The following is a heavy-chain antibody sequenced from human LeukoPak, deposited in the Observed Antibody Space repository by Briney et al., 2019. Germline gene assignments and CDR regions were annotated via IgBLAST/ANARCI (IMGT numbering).Heavy chain of an antibody. CDR3: ARENPSGVATIDY. D-gene: IGHD5-12*01. V-gene: IGHV4-30-4*07. J-gene: IGHJ4*02. Sequence: SETLSLTCAVSGGSISSGGYSWSWIRQPPGKGLEWIGYIYYSGSTYYNPSPKSRVTISVDTSKNQFSLKLSSVTAADTAVYYCARENPSGVATIDYWGQGTLVTVSS. CDR1: GGSISSGGYS. CDR2: IYYSGST.